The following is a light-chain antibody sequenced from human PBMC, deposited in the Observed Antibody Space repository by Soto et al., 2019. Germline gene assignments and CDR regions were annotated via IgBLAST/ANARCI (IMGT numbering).Light chain of an antibody. CDR3: QQYNSYPYT. J-gene: IGKJ2*01. CDR1: QSISSW. V-gene: IGKV1-5*03. Sequence: DIQMTQSPSTLSASVGDRVTITCRASQSISSWLAWYQQKPGKAPKLLIYKASSLESGVPSRISGCGSGTDFTLTISSLQPDDFATYYCQQYNSYPYTFGQGTKLEIK. CDR2: KAS.